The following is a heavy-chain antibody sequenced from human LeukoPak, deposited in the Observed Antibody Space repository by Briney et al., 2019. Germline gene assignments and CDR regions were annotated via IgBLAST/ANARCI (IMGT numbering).Heavy chain of an antibody. V-gene: IGHV3-74*01. Sequence: GGPVTLSCAPSVLPFSRHWTHWARQGPGGGLVWVSRSNGDGSITNYAGSVKGRFTISRDNANNTLYLQMNSLRPEETAIYYCVYSGNYRFDYWGQGAVVTVSA. CDR3: VYSGNYRFDY. J-gene: IGHJ4*02. CDR1: VLPFSRHW. CDR2: SNGDGSIT. D-gene: IGHD1-26*01.